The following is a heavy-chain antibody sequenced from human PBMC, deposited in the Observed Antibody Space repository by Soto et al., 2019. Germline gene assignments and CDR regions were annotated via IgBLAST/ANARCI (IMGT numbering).Heavy chain of an antibody. CDR1: GFTFSSYS. J-gene: IGHJ4*02. CDR2: ISSSSSTI. CDR3: ASNQDYYDSSGYPYY. V-gene: IGHV3-48*02. Sequence: EVQLVESGGGLVQPGGSLRLSCAASGFTFSSYSMNWVRQAPGKGLEWVSYISSSSSTIYYADSVKGRFTISRDNAKNSLYLQMNSLRDEDTAVYYCASNQDYYDSSGYPYYWGQGTLVTVSS. D-gene: IGHD3-22*01.